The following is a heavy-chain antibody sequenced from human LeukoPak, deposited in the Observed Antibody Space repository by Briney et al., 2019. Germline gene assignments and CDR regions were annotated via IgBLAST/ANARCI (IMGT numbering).Heavy chain of an antibody. V-gene: IGHV3-48*02. CDR1: GFPFSSYS. CDR3: ARRYCSGATCPQGY. J-gene: IGHJ4*02. Sequence: GGSLRLSCAASGFPFSSYSMTWVRQAPGRGLEWLSYIGYSSSPIFYADSVKGRFTISRDNAKNSLFLQMNSLRDDDTAVYYCARRYCSGATCPQGYWGQGTLVTVSS. CDR2: IGYSSSPI. D-gene: IGHD2-8*02.